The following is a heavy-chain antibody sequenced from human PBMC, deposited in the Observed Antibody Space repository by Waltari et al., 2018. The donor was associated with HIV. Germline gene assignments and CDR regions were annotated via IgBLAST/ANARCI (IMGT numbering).Heavy chain of an antibody. J-gene: IGHJ6*02. Sequence: QVHLVQSGPEVKRPGASVKISCQAFGYPFINFDVNWIRQAAGQGPEWLGWMNTNSGNTASPYTFEVRVTMTRDVSTGTAYMEMTGLTPEDTAIYYFARNSSGKGNRYFYYGLDVWGQGTPVTV. CDR2: MNTNSGNT. CDR3: ARNSSGKGNRYFYYGLDV. CDR1: GYPFINFD. D-gene: IGHD3-22*01. V-gene: IGHV1-8*02.